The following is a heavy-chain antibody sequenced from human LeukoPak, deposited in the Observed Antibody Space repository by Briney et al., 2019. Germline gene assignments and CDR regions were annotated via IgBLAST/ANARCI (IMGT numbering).Heavy chain of an antibody. D-gene: IGHD2-2*01. J-gene: IGHJ4*02. CDR1: GYTFTNYG. V-gene: IGHV1-18*01. Sequence: ASVKVSXKASGYTFTNYGITWVRQAPGQGLEWMGWISAYSGNTNYVQKFQGRVTMATDASTSTAYMELRSLRSDDTAVYYCARDIATVVHQDWGQGTLVTVSS. CDR2: ISAYSGNT. CDR3: ARDIATVVHQD.